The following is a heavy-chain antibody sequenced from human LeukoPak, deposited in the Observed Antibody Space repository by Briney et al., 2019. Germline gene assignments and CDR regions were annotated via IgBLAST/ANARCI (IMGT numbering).Heavy chain of an antibody. CDR2: ISGSGGST. CDR3: ATRYCSSTSCYTQADY. D-gene: IGHD2-2*02. Sequence: SGGSLRLSCAASGFTFSSYAMSWVRQAPGKGLEWVSAISGSGGSTYYADSVKGRLTISRDNSKNTLYLQMNSLRAEDTAVYYCATRYCSSTSCYTQADYWGQGTLVTVSS. J-gene: IGHJ4*02. V-gene: IGHV3-23*01. CDR1: GFTFSSYA.